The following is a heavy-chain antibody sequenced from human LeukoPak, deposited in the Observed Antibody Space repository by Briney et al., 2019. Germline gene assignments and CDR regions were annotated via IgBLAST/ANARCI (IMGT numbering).Heavy chain of an antibody. Sequence: GGSLRLSCAASGFTFSSYAMRWVRQAPGKGLEWVSVIYSGGSTYYADSVKGRFTISRDNSKNTLYLQMNSLRAEDTAVYYCAKDGDYVWGSYHHLWGQGTLVTVSS. J-gene: IGHJ5*02. CDR1: GFTFSSYA. V-gene: IGHV3-23*03. CDR3: AKDGDYVWGSYHHL. CDR2: IYSGGST. D-gene: IGHD3-16*02.